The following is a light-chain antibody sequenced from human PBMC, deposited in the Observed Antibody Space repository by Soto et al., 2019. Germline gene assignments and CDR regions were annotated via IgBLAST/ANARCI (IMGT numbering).Light chain of an antibody. J-gene: IGLJ1*01. CDR3: SSYTTSNTRQIV. CDR2: DVS. Sequence: QSVLTQPASVSGSPGQSITISCTGTSSDVGGYNYVSWYQHHPGKAHKLMIYDVSNRPSGISKRFSGSKSGNTASLTISVLQPEDEGDYYCSSYTTSNTRQIVFGTGTKVTVL. V-gene: IGLV2-14*03. CDR1: SSDVGGYNY.